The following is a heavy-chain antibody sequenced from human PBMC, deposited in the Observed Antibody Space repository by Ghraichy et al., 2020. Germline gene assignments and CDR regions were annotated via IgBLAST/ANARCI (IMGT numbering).Heavy chain of an antibody. D-gene: IGHD6-6*01. Sequence: GGSLRLSCEASGLTFSSYAMNWVRQAPGKGLEWVSVVDTGGDDTYYADSVKGRFTISRDNSKKTLHLEMNSLRAEDTAVYYCAKGGSAVYYYYGMDVWGQGTTVTVSS. CDR2: VDTGGDDT. CDR1: GLTFSSYA. V-gene: IGHV3-23*01. J-gene: IGHJ6*02. CDR3: AKGGSAVYYYYGMDV.